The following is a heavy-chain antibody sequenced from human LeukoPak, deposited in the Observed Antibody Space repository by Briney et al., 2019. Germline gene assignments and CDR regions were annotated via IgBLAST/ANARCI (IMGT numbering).Heavy chain of an antibody. CDR1: GFTLSNYG. D-gene: IGHD2-21*02. V-gene: IGHV3-30*02. J-gene: IGHJ1*01. CDR3: ASDPLTPEYFQH. CDR2: IRYDGSNK. Sequence: GGSLRLSCAASGFTLSNYGLHWVRQAPGKGLEWVAFIRYDGSNKYYADSVKGRFTISRDNSKNTLYLQMNSLRAEDTAVYYCASDPLTPEYFQHWGQGTLVTVSS.